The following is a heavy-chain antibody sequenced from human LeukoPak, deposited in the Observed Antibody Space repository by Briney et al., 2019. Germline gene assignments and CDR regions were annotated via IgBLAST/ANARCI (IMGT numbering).Heavy chain of an antibody. J-gene: IGHJ4*02. CDR1: GFTFTSSA. CDR3: AASPAGPMGSLDY. CDR2: IVVGSGNT. D-gene: IGHD6-19*01. V-gene: IGHV1-58*01. Sequence: SVTVSCKASGFTFTSSAVQWVRQARGQRLEWIGWIVVGSGNTNSAQKFQERVTITRDMSTSTAYMELSSLRSEDTAVYYCAASPAGPMGSLDYWGQGTLVTVSS.